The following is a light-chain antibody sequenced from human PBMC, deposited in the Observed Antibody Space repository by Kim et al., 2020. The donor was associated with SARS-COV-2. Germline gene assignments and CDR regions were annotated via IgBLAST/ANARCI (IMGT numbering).Light chain of an antibody. J-gene: IGLJ1*01. V-gene: IGLV1-40*01. CDR2: GNS. CDR1: GSNSGAGYD. CDR3: QSYDNSLSGYYV. Sequence: VNIPCPGIGSNSGAGYDVTWYQQLPGSAPRLLIYGNSRRPSGVPDRFAGSKSGTSASLAITGLQAEDEADYYGQSYDNSLSGYYVFGTGTKVTVL.